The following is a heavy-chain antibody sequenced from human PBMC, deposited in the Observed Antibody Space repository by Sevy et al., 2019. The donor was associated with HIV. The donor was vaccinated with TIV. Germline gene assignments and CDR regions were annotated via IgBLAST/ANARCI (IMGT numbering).Heavy chain of an antibody. Sequence: KQSQTLSLTCAVSGGSISSGLYSWNWIRQPPGRGLEWIGYIYHTGNTYYNPSLKTRVTISVDRSKNQFSLRLTSVTAADTAVYYCARDSGDYPYYFDHWGQGTLVTVSS. CDR3: ARDSGDYPYYFDH. J-gene: IGHJ4*02. CDR2: IYHTGNT. D-gene: IGHD4-17*01. CDR1: GGSISSGLYS. V-gene: IGHV4-30-2*01.